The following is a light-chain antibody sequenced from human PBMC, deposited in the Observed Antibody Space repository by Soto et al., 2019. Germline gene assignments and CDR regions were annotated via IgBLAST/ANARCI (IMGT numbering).Light chain of an antibody. CDR2: GAS. J-gene: IGKJ2*01. CDR3: QQYDSSPYT. CDR1: QSLTTNY. V-gene: IGKV3-20*01. Sequence: EIVLTQSPGTLSLSPGDRATLTCRASQSLTTNYLAWYQQRPGQAPRLLISGASTRATGIPDRFSGSGSGTDFTLTISRLEPAEFAVYYCQQYDSSPYTFGQGTKVDIK.